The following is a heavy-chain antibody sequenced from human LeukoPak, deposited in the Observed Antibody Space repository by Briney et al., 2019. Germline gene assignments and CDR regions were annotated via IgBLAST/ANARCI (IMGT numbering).Heavy chain of an antibody. CDR3: AKEVVAARRYYYYGMDV. Sequence: PGASLRLSRAASGFTFSSYAMSWVRQAPGKGLEWVSAISGSGGSTYYADSVKGRFAISRDNSKNTLYLQMNSLRAEDTAVYYCAKEVVAARRYYYYGMDVWGQGTTVTVSS. J-gene: IGHJ6*02. CDR2: ISGSGGST. CDR1: GFTFSSYA. V-gene: IGHV3-23*01. D-gene: IGHD6-6*01.